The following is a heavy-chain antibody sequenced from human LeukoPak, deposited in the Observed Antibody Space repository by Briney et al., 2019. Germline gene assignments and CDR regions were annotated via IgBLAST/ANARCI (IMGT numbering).Heavy chain of an antibody. J-gene: IGHJ6*02. CDR3: ARVNYGSGSYHTYYGMDV. D-gene: IGHD3-10*01. CDR1: GYAISSDYF. CDR2: LYHSGST. V-gene: IGHV4-38-2*02. Sequence: SETLSLTCTVSGYAISSDYFWGWIRQPPGKGLEWIGNLYHSGSTYYNPSLKSRVTISVDTSKNQLSLQVSSVTAADTAVYYCARVNYGSGSYHTYYGMDVWGQGTTVTVSS.